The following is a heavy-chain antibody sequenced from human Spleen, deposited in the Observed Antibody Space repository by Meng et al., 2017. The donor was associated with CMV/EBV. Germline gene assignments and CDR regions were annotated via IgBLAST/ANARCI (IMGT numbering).Heavy chain of an antibody. CDR1: GFTFSSYA. CDR3: ARDRLSSYYDFGSSSYARIHGVDV. D-gene: IGHD3-3*01. CDR2: LSSDGSST. J-gene: IGHJ6*02. Sequence: GESLKISCAASGFTFSSYAMHWVRQAPGKGLVWVSRLSSDGSSTNYADSVKGRFTISRDNTKSTLYLQMNSLRAEDTAVYYCARDRLSSYYDFGSSSYARIHGVDVWGQGTTVTVSS. V-gene: IGHV3-74*01.